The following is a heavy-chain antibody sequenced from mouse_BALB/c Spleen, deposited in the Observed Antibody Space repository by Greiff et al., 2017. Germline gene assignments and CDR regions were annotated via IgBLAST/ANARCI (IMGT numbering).Heavy chain of an antibody. J-gene: IGHJ3*01. V-gene: IGHV1-76*01. CDR3: ARSYGNYEGFAY. CDR1: GYIFTSYW. Sequence: QVHVKQSGAELVRPGASVKLSCKTSGYIFTSYWIHWVKQRSGQGLEWIARIYPGTGSTYYNEKFKGKATLTADKSSSTAYMQLSSLKSEDSAVYFCARSYGNYEGFAYWGQGTLVTVSA. CDR2: IYPGTGST. D-gene: IGHD2-1*01.